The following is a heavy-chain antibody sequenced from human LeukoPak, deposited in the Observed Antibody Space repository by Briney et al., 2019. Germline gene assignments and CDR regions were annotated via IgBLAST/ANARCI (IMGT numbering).Heavy chain of an antibody. CDR2: IYHSGST. V-gene: IGHV4-59*08. J-gene: IGHJ4*02. CDR1: GGSISRSY. CDR3: ASTVTTAYFDY. D-gene: IGHD4-11*01. Sequence: KTSETLSLTCTVSGGSISRSYWSWIRQPPGKGLEWIGYIYHSGSTNYNPSLKSRVTILADTSKNQFPLKLSSVTAADTAVYYCASTVTTAYFDYWGQGTLVTVSS.